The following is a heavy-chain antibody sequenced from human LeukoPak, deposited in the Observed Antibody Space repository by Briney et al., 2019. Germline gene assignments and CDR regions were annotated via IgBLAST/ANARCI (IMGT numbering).Heavy chain of an antibody. CDR3: ARVAIEYSGYAKGAFDY. J-gene: IGHJ4*02. Sequence: ASVKVSCKASGGSFSSYAISWVRQAPGQGLEWMGGIIPIFGTANYAQKFQGRVTITADESTSTAYMELSSLRSEDTAVYYCARVAIEYSGYAKGAFDYWGQGTLVTVSS. V-gene: IGHV1-69*13. CDR2: IIPIFGTA. CDR1: GGSFSSYA. D-gene: IGHD5-12*01.